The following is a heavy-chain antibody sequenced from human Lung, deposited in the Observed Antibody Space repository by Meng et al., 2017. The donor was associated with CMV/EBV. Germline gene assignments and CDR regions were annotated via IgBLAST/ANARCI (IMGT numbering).Heavy chain of an antibody. CDR3: ARDGMYGNYYLVLDY. CDR1: GDTGSSNRAT. CDR2: TYYRSKWES. V-gene: IGHV6-1*01. D-gene: IGHD4-11*01. J-gene: IGHJ4*02. Sequence: PHHAVRRPVKPSHTLSLTCARSGDTGSSNRATWNRIRQSPSRGLEWLGRTYYRSKWESDYAVSVRSRIRIDADTSKNHFSVQLNSVTPEDTAVYYCARDGMYGNYYLVLDYWGQGTLVTVSS.